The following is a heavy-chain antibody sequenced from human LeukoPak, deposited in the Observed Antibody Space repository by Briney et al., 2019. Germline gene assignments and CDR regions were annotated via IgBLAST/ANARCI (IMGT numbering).Heavy chain of an antibody. CDR3: ARGVPHITVKVYYYYGMDV. D-gene: IGHD4-11*01. CDR2: ISSSSSYI. J-gene: IGHJ6*02. Sequence: PGGSLRLSCAASGFTFSSYSMNWVRQAPGKGLEWVSSISSSSSYIYYADSVKGRFTISRDNAKNSLYLQMNSLRAEDTAVYYCARGVPHITVKVYYYYGMDVWGQGTTVTVSS. V-gene: IGHV3-21*01. CDR1: GFTFSSYS.